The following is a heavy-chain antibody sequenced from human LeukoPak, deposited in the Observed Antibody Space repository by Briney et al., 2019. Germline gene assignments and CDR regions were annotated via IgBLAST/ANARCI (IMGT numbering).Heavy chain of an antibody. CDR2: ISYDGSNK. Sequence: PGGSLRPSCAASGFTFSSYGMHWVRQAPGKGLEWVAVISYDGSNKYYADSVKGRFTISRDNSKNTLYLQMNSLRAEDTAVYYCAAHCSSTSCYGAYWGQGTLVTVSS. J-gene: IGHJ4*02. V-gene: IGHV3-30*03. CDR1: GFTFSSYG. CDR3: AAHCSSTSCYGAY. D-gene: IGHD2-2*01.